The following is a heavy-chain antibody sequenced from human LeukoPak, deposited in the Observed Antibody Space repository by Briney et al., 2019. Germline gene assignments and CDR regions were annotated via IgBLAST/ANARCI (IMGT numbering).Heavy chain of an antibody. V-gene: IGHV3-30*03. CDR1: EFSVGSNY. Sequence: GGSLRLSCAASEFSVGSNYMTWVRQAPGKGLEWVAVISYDGSNKYYADSVKGRFTISRDNSKNTLYLQMNSLRAEDTAVYYCARDHRTYSSSWYRYFQHWGQGTLVTVSS. CDR3: ARDHRTYSSSWYRYFQH. CDR2: ISYDGSNK. D-gene: IGHD6-13*01. J-gene: IGHJ1*01.